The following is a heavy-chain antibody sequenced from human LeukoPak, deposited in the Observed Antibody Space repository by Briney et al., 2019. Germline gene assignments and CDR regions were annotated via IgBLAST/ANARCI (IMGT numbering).Heavy chain of an antibody. V-gene: IGHV4-61*08. CDR2: IYYSGST. D-gene: IGHD2-15*01. Sequence: TSQTLSLTCTVSGGSISSGGYYWSWIRQPPGKGLEWIGYIYYSGSTNYNPSLKSRVTISVDTSKNQFSLKLSSVTAADTAVYYCARVTGKCSGGSCQLISNYGMDVWGQGTTVTVSS. CDR3: ARVTGKCSGGSCQLISNYGMDV. J-gene: IGHJ6*02. CDR1: GGSISSGGYY.